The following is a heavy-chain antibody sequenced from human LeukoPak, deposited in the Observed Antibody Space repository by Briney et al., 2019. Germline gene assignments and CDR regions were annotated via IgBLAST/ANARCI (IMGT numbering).Heavy chain of an antibody. CDR1: GYSLTSYW. J-gene: IGHJ6*02. D-gene: IGHD2-15*01. CDR3: ARTRGRYCSGGSCMYYGMDV. CDR2: IYTGDSDT. Sequence: GESLKISCKGSGYSLTSYWIGWVRQMPGKGLEWMGIIYTGDSDTRYSPSFEGQVTISADKSIDTAYLQWSSLKASDAAMYYCARTRGRYCSGGSCMYYGMDVWGQGTTVTVSS. V-gene: IGHV5-51*01.